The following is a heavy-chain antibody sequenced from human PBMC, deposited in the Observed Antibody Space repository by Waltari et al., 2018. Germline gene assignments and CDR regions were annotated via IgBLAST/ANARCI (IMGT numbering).Heavy chain of an antibody. D-gene: IGHD6-19*01. J-gene: IGHJ4*02. V-gene: IGHV3-7*01. CDR1: GFTFSGYW. CDR2: IXQDGSXK. Sequence: XQLVXSGGGLXQPGGSLRLXCAASGFTFSGYWMSWVRQAPGKGVEXVANIXQDGSXKYYVDSVKDXFTISRDNAKNSLYLQMXSLRAEDTXVXYCXSEPLSSGWYGXWGQGTLVTVSS. CDR3: XSEPLSSGWYGX.